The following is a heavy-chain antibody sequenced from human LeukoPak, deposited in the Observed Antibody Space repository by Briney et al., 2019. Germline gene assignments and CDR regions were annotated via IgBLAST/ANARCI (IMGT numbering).Heavy chain of an antibody. CDR2: INHNGNVN. CDR3: ARGGGLDV. Sequence: SGGSLRLSCAASGLTFSSYWMNWARQAPGKGLEWVASINHNGNVNYYVDSVTGRFTISRDNAKNSLYLQMSNLRAEDTAVYFCARGGGLDVWGQGATVTVSS. V-gene: IGHV3-7*03. CDR1: GLTFSSYW. D-gene: IGHD3-16*01. J-gene: IGHJ6*02.